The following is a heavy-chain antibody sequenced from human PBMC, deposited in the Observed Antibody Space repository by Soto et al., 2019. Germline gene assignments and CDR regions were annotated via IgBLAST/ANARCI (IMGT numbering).Heavy chain of an antibody. V-gene: IGHV3-23*01. Sequence: GGSLRLSCAASGFTFSSYAMSWVRQAPGKGLEWVSAICGNGSSTYYADSVKGRFTISRDNSKNTLYLQMNSLRAEDTAVYYCAREVRYDFWSGYFDYWGQGTLVTVSS. D-gene: IGHD3-3*01. CDR2: ICGNGSST. J-gene: IGHJ4*02. CDR3: AREVRYDFWSGYFDY. CDR1: GFTFSSYA.